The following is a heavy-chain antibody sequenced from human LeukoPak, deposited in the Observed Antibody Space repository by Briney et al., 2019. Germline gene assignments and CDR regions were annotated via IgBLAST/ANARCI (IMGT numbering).Heavy chain of an antibody. CDR3: AKNFYLGVVVPAASNFDY. Sequence: GGSLRLSCAASGFTFSSYAMNWVRQAPGKGLEWVSTISGSGVGTYYADSVEGRFTISRDNSKNTLYLQMTSPTAEDTAVYYCAKNFYLGVVVPAASNFDYWGQGTLVTVSS. V-gene: IGHV3-23*01. CDR2: ISGSGVGT. D-gene: IGHD2-2*01. CDR1: GFTFSSYA. J-gene: IGHJ4*02.